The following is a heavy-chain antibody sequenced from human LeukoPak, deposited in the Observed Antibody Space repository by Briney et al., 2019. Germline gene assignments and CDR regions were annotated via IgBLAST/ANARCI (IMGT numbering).Heavy chain of an antibody. CDR3: VRDRGGEHSGDNLFDP. CDR2: IIGSGTTT. Sequence: PGGSLRLSCAASGFTFSSYEMNWVRQAPGKGLEWLSYIIGSGTTTQYADSVRDRFTISRDNDKNSLYLQMNSLRADDTAVYYCVRDRGGEHSGDNLFDPWGQGTLVTVSS. D-gene: IGHD1/OR15-1a*01. CDR1: GFTFSSYE. V-gene: IGHV3-48*03. J-gene: IGHJ5*02.